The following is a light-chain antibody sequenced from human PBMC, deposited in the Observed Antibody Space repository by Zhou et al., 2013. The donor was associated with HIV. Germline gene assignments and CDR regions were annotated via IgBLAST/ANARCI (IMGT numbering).Light chain of an antibody. CDR2: EDN. Sequence: QSVLTQPPSVSAAPGQRVTISCSGSSSNIASNFVCWFQQLPGTAPKLLIHEDNQRPSGIPDRFSASKSGTPVTLAITGLQTGDEGDYYCQTWDRSLSAVVFGGGTKLTVL. CDR1: SSNIASNF. V-gene: IGLV1-51*02. J-gene: IGLJ2*01. CDR3: QTWDRSLSAVV.